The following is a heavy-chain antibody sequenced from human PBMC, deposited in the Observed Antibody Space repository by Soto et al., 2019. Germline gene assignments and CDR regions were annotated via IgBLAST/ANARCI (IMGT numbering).Heavy chain of an antibody. D-gene: IGHD3-9*01. CDR2: ISYDGSNK. CDR3: ARVARPSYYDILTGYYNWFDP. CDR1: GFTFSSYA. V-gene: IGHV3-30-3*01. J-gene: IGHJ5*02. Sequence: QVQLVESGGGVVQPGRSLRLSCAASGFTFSSYAMHWVRQAPGKGLEWVAVISYDGSNKYYADSVKGRFTISRDNSKNTLYLKMNSLRAEDTAVYYCARVARPSYYDILTGYYNWFDPWGQGTLVTVSS.